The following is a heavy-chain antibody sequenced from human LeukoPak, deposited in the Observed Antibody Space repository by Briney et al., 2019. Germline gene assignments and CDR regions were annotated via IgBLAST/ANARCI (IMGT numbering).Heavy chain of an antibody. Sequence: GGSLRLSWAASGFTFDDYAMHWVRQAPGKGLEWVSLISWDGGSTYYADSVEGRFTISRDNSKNSLYLQMNSLRAEDTALYYCAKDMTGSGYSSGWYLSYWGQGTLVTVSS. CDR1: GFTFDDYA. CDR3: AKDMTGSGYSSGWYLSY. D-gene: IGHD6-19*01. V-gene: IGHV3-43D*03. J-gene: IGHJ4*02. CDR2: ISWDGGST.